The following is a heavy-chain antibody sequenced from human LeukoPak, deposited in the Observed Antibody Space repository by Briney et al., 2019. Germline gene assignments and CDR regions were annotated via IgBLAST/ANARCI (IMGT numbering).Heavy chain of an antibody. CDR1: GFTFDDYG. CDR3: AKDTYYYGSGSNDY. Sequence: GGSLRLSCAASGFTFDDYGMSWVRQAPGKGLEWVSGINWNGGSTGYADSVKGRFTISRDNAKNSLYLQMNSLRAEDTAVYYCAKDTYYYGSGSNDYWGQGTLVTVSS. CDR2: INWNGGST. J-gene: IGHJ4*02. D-gene: IGHD3-10*01. V-gene: IGHV3-20*04.